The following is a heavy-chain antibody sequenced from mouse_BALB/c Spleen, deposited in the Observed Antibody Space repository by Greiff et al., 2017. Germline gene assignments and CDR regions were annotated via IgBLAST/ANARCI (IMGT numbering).Heavy chain of an antibody. CDR2: IWGGGST. V-gene: IGHV2-6-7*01. CDR1: GFSLTGYG. J-gene: IGHJ3*01. Sequence: VQLQESGPGLVAPSQSLSITCTVSGFSLTGYGVNWVRQPPGKGLEWLGMIWGGGSTDYNFALKSRLSISQDNSKSQVILKMNSLQTDDTARYYCARDYYGSSPFAYWGQGTLVTVSA. CDR3: ARDYYGSSPFAY. D-gene: IGHD1-1*01.